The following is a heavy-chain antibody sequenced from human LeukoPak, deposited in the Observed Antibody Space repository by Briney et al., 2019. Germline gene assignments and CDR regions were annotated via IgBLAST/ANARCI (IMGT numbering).Heavy chain of an antibody. Sequence: SETLSLTCAVYGGSFSGYYWSWIRQPPGKGLEWIGEIYHSGSTNYNPSLKSRVTISVDKSKNQFSLKLSSVTAADTAVYYCARGMDFDYWGQGTLVTVSS. CDR1: GGSFSGYY. J-gene: IGHJ4*02. CDR2: IYHSGST. D-gene: IGHD2-2*03. CDR3: ARGMDFDY. V-gene: IGHV4-34*01.